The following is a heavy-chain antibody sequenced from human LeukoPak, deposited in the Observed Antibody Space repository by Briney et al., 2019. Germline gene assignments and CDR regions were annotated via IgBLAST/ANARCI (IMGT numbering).Heavy chain of an antibody. CDR1: GFTFSSYG. V-gene: IGHV3-30*18. CDR2: ISYDGSNK. Sequence: PGRSLRLSCAASGFTFSSYGMHWVRQAPGKGLKWVAVISYDGSNKYYADSVKGRFTISRDNSKNTLYLQMNSLRAEDTAVYYCAKGGGSYSSSWFDYWGQGTLVTVSS. J-gene: IGHJ4*02. CDR3: AKGGGSYSSSWFDY. D-gene: IGHD6-13*01.